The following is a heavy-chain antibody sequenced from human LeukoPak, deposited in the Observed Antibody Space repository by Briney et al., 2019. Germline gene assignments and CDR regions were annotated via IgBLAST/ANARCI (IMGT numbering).Heavy chain of an antibody. CDR2: INPTGGTT. CDR1: GYTFTSYY. J-gene: IGHJ5*02. V-gene: IGHV1-46*01. D-gene: IGHD6-25*01. Sequence: ASVKVSCKASGYTFTSYYMHWVRQAPGQGLEWMGIINPTGGTTIYAQMFQGRLTMTRDMSTSTVYMELSSLRSEDTAVYYCARDGGLRFDPWGQGTLVTVSS. CDR3: ARDGGLRFDP.